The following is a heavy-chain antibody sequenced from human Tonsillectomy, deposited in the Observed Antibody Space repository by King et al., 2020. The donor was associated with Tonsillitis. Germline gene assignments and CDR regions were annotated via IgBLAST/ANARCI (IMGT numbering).Heavy chain of an antibody. CDR1: GYSFTTYG. J-gene: IGHJ4*02. V-gene: IGHV1-18*01. CDR2: VSTYIGNA. D-gene: IGHD5-24*01. Sequence: VQLVESGAEVKKPGASVKVSCKTSGYSFTTYGLSWVRQAPGQGLEWMGWVSTYIGNANYARTFRDRVTMTTDTSTTTAYMGLRSLRSDDTAVYYCASDKVDGEFDYWGQGTLVTVSS. CDR3: ASDKVDGEFDY.